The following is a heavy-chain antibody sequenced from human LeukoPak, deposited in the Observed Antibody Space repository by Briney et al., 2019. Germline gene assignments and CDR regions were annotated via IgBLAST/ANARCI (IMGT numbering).Heavy chain of an antibody. CDR3: ARVSVVVIAPDAFDI. D-gene: IGHD2-21*01. V-gene: IGHV4-59*01. J-gene: IGHJ3*02. CDR1: GGSISSYY. Sequence: SETLSLTCTVSGGSISSYYWSWIRQPPGKGLEWIGYIYYSGSTNYNPSLKSRVTISVDTSKNQFSLKLSSVTAADTAVYYCARVSVVVIAPDAFDIWGQGTMVTVSS. CDR2: IYYSGST.